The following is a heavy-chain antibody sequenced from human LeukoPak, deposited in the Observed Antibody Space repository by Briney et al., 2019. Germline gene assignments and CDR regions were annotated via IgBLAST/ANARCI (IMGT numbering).Heavy chain of an antibody. V-gene: IGHV3-23*01. CDR3: ARTKPQQFDILS. CDR1: GFTFSNYA. D-gene: IGHD3-9*01. J-gene: IGHJ4*02. CDR2: LSGSGGST. Sequence: GGSLRLSCAASGFTFSNYAMSWVRQAPGKGLEWVSALSGSGGSTYSVDSVKGRFTVSRDNSKNTLYLQMNSLRAEDTAVYYCARTKPQQFDILSWGQGTLVTVSS.